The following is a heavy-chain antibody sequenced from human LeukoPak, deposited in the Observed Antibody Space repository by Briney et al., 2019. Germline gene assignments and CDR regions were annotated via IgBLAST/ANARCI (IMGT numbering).Heavy chain of an antibody. J-gene: IGHJ4*02. V-gene: IGHV3-23*01. D-gene: IGHD5-18*01. CDR1: GFTFSSYA. Sequence: PGGSLRLSCAASGFTFSSYAMSWVRQAPGKGLEWVSAISGSGGSTYYADSVKGRFTISRDNSKNTLYLQMGSLRAEDMAVYYCARESSGYSYGRFDYWGQGTLVTVSS. CDR2: ISGSGGST. CDR3: ARESSGYSYGRFDY.